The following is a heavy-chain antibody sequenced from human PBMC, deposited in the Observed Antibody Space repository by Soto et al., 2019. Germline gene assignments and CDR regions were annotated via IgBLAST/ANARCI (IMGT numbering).Heavy chain of an antibody. CDR1: GGTFSSYA. CDR3: ARFEGGQWLATGGGFDP. V-gene: IGHV1-69*13. Sequence: GASVKVSCKASGGTFSSYAISWVRQTPGQGLEWMGGIIPIFGTANYAQKFQGRVTITADESTSTAYMELSSLRSEDTAVYYCARFEGGQWLATGGGFDPWGQGTLVTVAS. J-gene: IGHJ5*02. D-gene: IGHD6-19*01. CDR2: IIPIFGTA.